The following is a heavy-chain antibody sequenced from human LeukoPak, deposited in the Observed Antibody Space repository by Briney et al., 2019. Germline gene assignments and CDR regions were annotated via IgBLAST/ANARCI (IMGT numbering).Heavy chain of an antibody. Sequence: PSETLSLTCTVSGGSISSGDYYWRWIRQPPGKGLEGIGYIYYSGSTYCNPSLKSLVTLSVDTSKNQFSLKLSSVTAADTAVYYCARESTAAAGRYAFDIWGQGTMVTVSS. CDR3: ARESTAAAGRYAFDI. J-gene: IGHJ3*02. V-gene: IGHV4-30-4*01. CDR1: GGSISSGDYY. CDR2: IYYSGST. D-gene: IGHD6-13*01.